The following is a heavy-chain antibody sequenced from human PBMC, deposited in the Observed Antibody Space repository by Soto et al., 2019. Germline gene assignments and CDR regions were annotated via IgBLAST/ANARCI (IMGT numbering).Heavy chain of an antibody. CDR2: FDPEDGET. J-gene: IGHJ3*02. Sequence: ASVKVSCKVSGYTLTELSMHWVRQAPGKGLEWMGGFDPEDGETIYAQKFQGRVTMTEDTSTDTAYMELSSLRSEDTAVYYCATDPASSSWYGAFDIWGQGTMVTVS. D-gene: IGHD6-13*01. CDR1: GYTLTELS. CDR3: ATDPASSSWYGAFDI. V-gene: IGHV1-24*01.